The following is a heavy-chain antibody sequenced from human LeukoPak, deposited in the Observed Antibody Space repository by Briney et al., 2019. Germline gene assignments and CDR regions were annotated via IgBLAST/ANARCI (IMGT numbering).Heavy chain of an antibody. CDR3: ARRYCSSTSCTLDY. D-gene: IGHD2-2*01. CDR2: ISFGSSTI. Sequence: GGSLRLSCAASGFTFSTYSMNWVRQAPGKGLEWVSFISFGSSTIYYADSVKGRFTISRDNAKNSLYLQMNSLRAEDTAVYYCARRYCSSTSCTLDYWGQGTLVTVSS. CDR1: GFTFSTYS. V-gene: IGHV3-48*01. J-gene: IGHJ4*02.